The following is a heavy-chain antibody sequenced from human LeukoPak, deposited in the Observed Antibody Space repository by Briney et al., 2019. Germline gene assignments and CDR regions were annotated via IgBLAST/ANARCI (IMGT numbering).Heavy chain of an antibody. CDR2: ISSSGSTI. J-gene: IGHJ5*02. CDR3: ARRAGLYSRNWFDP. D-gene: IGHD2-8*01. Sequence: GGSLRLSCTTSGFTICRYAMTWVRQAPGKGLEWVSYISSSGSTIYYADSVKGRFTISRDNAKNSLYLQMNSLRAEDTAVYYCARRAGLYSRNWFDPWGRATMLTVPS. CDR1: GFTICRYA. V-gene: IGHV3-48*03.